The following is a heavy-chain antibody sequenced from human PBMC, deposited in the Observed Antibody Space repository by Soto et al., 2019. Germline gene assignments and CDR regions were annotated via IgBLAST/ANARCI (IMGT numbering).Heavy chain of an antibody. Sequence: EVQLVESGGGLVQPGSSLRLSCAAYGFTFDDYAMHWVRQAPGKGLEWVSGISWNSGSIGYADSVKGRFTISRDNAKNSLYLQMNSLRAEDTALYYCAKDNYGSGEIGYWGQGTLVTVSS. CDR3: AKDNYGSGEIGY. V-gene: IGHV3-9*01. D-gene: IGHD3-10*01. CDR2: ISWNSGSI. CDR1: GFTFDDYA. J-gene: IGHJ4*02.